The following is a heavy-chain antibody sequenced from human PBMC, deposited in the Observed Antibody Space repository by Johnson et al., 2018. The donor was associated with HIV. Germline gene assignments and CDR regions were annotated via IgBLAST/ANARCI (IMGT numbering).Heavy chain of an antibody. CDR1: GFTVSSNY. V-gene: IGHV3-11*01. J-gene: IGHJ3*02. CDR3: RSWGSSGYYAPFYHDAFDI. Sequence: QVQLVESGGGLIQPGGSLRLSCAASGFTVSSNYMSWVRQAPGKGLEWVSYISSSGSTLYYADSVKGRFTISRDNAKNSLYLQMNSLRAEDTAVYYCRSWGSSGYYAPFYHDAFDIWGQGTMVTVSS. CDR2: ISSSGSTL. D-gene: IGHD3-22*01.